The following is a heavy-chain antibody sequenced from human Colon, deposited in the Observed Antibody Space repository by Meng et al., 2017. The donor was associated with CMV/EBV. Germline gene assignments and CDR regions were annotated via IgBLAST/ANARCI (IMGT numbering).Heavy chain of an antibody. CDR3: ARGMNSTFDN. J-gene: IGHJ4*02. Sequence: SGPTLVKPTQTLTLTCTFSWFSLSTSGMSVTWVRQAPHKALEWLARIDWEDDDFYSTSLKTRLTISKDTSRNQVVLTMTNMDPADTATYYCARGMNSTFDNWGQGTLVTVSS. V-gene: IGHV2-70*17. D-gene: IGHD1-14*01. CDR2: IDWEDDD. CDR1: WFSLSTSGMS.